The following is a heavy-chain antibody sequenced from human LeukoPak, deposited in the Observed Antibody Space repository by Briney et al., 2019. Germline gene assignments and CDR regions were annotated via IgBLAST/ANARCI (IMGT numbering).Heavy chain of an antibody. CDR2: IYYSGST. V-gene: IGHV4-31*03. Sequence: SETLSLTCSVSGGSISRGGYYWNWIRQHPGKGLEWIGYIYYSGSTYHNPSLKSRVTISLDTSKNQFSLTLSSVTAADTAVYYCAREALGYCGGGNCYRFDKWGQGTLVAVSS. J-gene: IGHJ4*02. CDR3: AREALGYCGGGNCYRFDK. D-gene: IGHD2-15*01. CDR1: GGSISRGGYY.